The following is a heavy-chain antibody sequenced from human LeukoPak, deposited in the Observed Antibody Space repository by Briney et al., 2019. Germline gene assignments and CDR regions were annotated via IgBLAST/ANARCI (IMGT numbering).Heavy chain of an antibody. CDR2: ISGSGGST. Sequence: GGSLRLSCAATGFTFSSYAMSWVRQAPGKGLEWVSAISGSGGSTYYADSVKGRFTISRDNSKNTLYLQMNSLRAEDTAVYYCAKDPFYCTNGVRSQYYFDYWGQGTLVTVSS. CDR1: GFTFSSYA. J-gene: IGHJ4*02. CDR3: AKDPFYCTNGVRSQYYFDY. V-gene: IGHV3-23*01. D-gene: IGHD2-8*01.